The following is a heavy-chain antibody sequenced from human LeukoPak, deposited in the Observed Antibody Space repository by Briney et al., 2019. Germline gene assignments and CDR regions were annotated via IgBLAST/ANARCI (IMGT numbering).Heavy chain of an antibody. D-gene: IGHD4-17*01. CDR1: GVTLSSYA. V-gene: IGHV3-23*01. Sequence: PGGSLRLSCAASGVTLSSYAMSWARQAPGKGLEWVSGISSSGSGGNTYYADSVKGRFTISRDSSKNTLFLQMISLRAADTAVYYCARDLALFTVTTGFEYWGQGTLASVSS. CDR2: ISSSGSGGNT. J-gene: IGHJ4*02. CDR3: ARDLALFTVTTGFEY.